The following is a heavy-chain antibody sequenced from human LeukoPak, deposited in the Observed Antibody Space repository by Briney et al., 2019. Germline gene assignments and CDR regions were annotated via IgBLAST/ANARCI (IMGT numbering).Heavy chain of an antibody. V-gene: IGHV3-9*01. J-gene: IGHJ4*02. D-gene: IGHD3-10*01. CDR1: GFSFDDYA. Sequence: GRSLRLSCAASGFSFDDYAMHWVRQAPGKGLEWVSGISWNSGSIGYADSVKGRFTISRDNSKNTLYLQMNSLRAEDTAVYYCAKDTMVRGVSNFDYWGQGTLVTVSS. CDR3: AKDTMVRGVSNFDY. CDR2: ISWNSGSI.